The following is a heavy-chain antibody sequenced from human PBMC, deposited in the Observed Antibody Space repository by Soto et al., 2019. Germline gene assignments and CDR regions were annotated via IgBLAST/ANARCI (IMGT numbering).Heavy chain of an antibody. D-gene: IGHD3-3*01. CDR1: GGTFNGYG. J-gene: IGHJ3*01. CDR3: ARGGSNSVPYYTGPSAYDL. Sequence: QVQLVQSGAVVKKPGSSVEVSCKASGGTFNGYGISWVRQAPGQGLEWMGGTVPVFDTSKYAPRFQGRVTITADKSTSPAYMELSSVRSEHTAIYFCARGGSNSVPYYTGPSAYDLWGPGTLVIVSS. V-gene: IGHV1-69*06. CDR2: TVPVFDTS.